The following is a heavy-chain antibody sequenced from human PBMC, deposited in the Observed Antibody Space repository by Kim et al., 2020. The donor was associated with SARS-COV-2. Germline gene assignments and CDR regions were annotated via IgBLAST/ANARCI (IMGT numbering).Heavy chain of an antibody. Sequence: SSLKSRLTISLDMSKKQFSLKLTSMTAADTAVYYCARVYYYGSGSYHAFDVWGQGTMVTVSS. J-gene: IGHJ3*01. V-gene: IGHV4-59*01. D-gene: IGHD3-10*01. CDR3: ARVYYYGSGSYHAFDV.